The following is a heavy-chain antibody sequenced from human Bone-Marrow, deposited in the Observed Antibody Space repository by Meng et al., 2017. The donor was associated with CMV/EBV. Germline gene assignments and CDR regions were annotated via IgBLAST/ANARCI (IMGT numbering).Heavy chain of an antibody. Sequence: GESLKISCAASGFTFSSYSMNWVRQAPGKGLEWVSSISSSNSYIYYADSVKGRFTISRDNAKNSLYLQMNSLRAEDTAVYYCARDTAGSRYDFWSGYYGLSDYYYGMDVWGQGTTVTVSS. J-gene: IGHJ6*02. CDR2: ISSSNSYI. V-gene: IGHV3-21*01. D-gene: IGHD3-3*01. CDR1: GFTFSSYS. CDR3: ARDTAGSRYDFWSGYYGLSDYYYGMDV.